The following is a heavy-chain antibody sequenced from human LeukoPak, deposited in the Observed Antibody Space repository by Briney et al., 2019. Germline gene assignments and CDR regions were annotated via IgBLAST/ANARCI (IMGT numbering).Heavy chain of an antibody. CDR3: APYCSGGSCYRY. V-gene: IGHV3-23*01. Sequence: GGSLRLSCVASGLTFSSYATSWVRQAPGKGLEWVSTISVSGGSTYYADSVKGRFTISRDNSKNTLYLQMNSLRAEDTAVYYCAPYCSGGSCYRYWGQGTLVTVSS. J-gene: IGHJ4*02. D-gene: IGHD2-15*01. CDR2: ISVSGGST. CDR1: GLTFSSYA.